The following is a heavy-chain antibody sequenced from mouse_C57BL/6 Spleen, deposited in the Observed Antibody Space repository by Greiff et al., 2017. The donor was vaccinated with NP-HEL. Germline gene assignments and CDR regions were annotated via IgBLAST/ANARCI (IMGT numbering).Heavy chain of an antibody. CDR3: ARDGNYDGFDY. Sequence: EVMLVESGGGLVKPGGSLKLSCAASGFTFSDYGMHWVRQAPEKGLEWVAYISSGSSTIYYADTVKGRVTISRDNAKNTLFLQMTSLRSEDTAMYYCARDGNYDGFDYWGQGTTLTVSS. J-gene: IGHJ2*01. CDR1: GFTFSDYG. V-gene: IGHV5-17*01. CDR2: ISSGSSTI. D-gene: IGHD2-1*01.